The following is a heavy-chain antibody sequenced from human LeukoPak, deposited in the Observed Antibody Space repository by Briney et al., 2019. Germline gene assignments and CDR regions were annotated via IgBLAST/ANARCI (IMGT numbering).Heavy chain of an antibody. D-gene: IGHD2-15*01. J-gene: IGHJ5*02. CDR2: IIPIFGTA. CDR3: ARDVSGGTSWFDP. V-gene: IGHV1-69*13. Sequence: PVKVSCKASGGTFSSYAISWVRQAPGQGLEWMGGIIPIFGTANYAQKFQGRVTITADESTSTAYMELSSLRSEDTAVYYCARDVSGGTSWFDPWGQGTLVTVSS. CDR1: GGTFSSYA.